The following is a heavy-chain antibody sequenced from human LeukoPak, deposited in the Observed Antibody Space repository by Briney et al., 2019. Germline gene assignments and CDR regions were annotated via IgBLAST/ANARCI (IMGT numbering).Heavy chain of an antibody. J-gene: IGHJ6*03. Sequence: PSETLSLTCAVYGGSFSGYYWSWIRQPPGKGLEWIGEINLSGSTKNNPSLKSRVTISVDTSKNQFSLKLSSVTAADTAVYYCARRVGRYFGERAYYYNYMDIWGKGTTVTISS. CDR2: INLSGST. CDR1: GGSFSGYY. CDR3: ARRVGRYFGERAYYYNYMDI. V-gene: IGHV4-34*01. D-gene: IGHD1-26*01.